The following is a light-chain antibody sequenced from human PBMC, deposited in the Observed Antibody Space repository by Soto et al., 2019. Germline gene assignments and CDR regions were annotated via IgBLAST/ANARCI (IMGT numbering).Light chain of an antibody. CDR3: SSYTSSSTRV. J-gene: IGLJ1*01. V-gene: IGLV2-14*01. CDR1: SSDVGGYNY. Sequence: QSALTQPASVSGSPGQSITISCTGTSSDVGGYNYVSWYQQHPGKAPKLMIYEVSNRPSGVSNRLSGSKSGNTASLTISGLQAEDEAAYYCSSYTSSSTRVSGTGTKVTVL. CDR2: EVS.